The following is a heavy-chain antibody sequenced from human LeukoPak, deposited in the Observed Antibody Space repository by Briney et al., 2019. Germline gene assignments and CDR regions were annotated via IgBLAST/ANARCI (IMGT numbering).Heavy chain of an antibody. CDR1: GGSFSGYY. CDR3: ARGTRDITIFGVVDY. D-gene: IGHD3-3*01. J-gene: IGHJ4*02. CDR2: INHNGST. Sequence: SETLSLTCAVYGGSFSGYYWSWIRQPPGKGLEWIGEINHNGSTNYNPSLKSRVTISVDTSKNQFSLKLSSVTAADTAVYYCARGTRDITIFGVVDYWGQGTLVTVSS. V-gene: IGHV4-34*01.